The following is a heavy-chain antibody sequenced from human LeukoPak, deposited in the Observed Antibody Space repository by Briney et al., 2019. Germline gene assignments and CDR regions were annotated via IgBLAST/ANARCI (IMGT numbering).Heavy chain of an antibody. D-gene: IGHD5-12*01. CDR1: GYTFTGYY. CDR3: TRVEATTSPCYSCMDV. Sequence: ASVKVSCKASGYTFTGYYMHWVRQAPGQGLEWMGRINPNSGGTNYGQKFQGWVTMTRDTSISTAYMELSRLRSDDTAVYYCTRVEATTSPCYSCMDVWGQGTTVTVSS. V-gene: IGHV1-2*04. J-gene: IGHJ6*02. CDR2: INPNSGGT.